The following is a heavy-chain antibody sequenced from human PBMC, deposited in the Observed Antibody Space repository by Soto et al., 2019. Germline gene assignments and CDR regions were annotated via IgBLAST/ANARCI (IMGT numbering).Heavy chain of an antibody. J-gene: IGHJ6*03. V-gene: IGHV3-7*01. CDR2: IKQDGSEK. D-gene: IGHD4-17*01. CDR3: AREDGDYYYYYYYMDV. Sequence: EVQLVESGGGLVQPGGSLRLSCAASGFTFSSYWMSWVRQAPGKGLEWVADIKQDGSEKYYVDSVKGRFTISRDNAKNSLYLPMNSLRAGDTAVYYCAREDGDYYYYYYYMDVWGKGTTVTVSS. CDR1: GFTFSSYW.